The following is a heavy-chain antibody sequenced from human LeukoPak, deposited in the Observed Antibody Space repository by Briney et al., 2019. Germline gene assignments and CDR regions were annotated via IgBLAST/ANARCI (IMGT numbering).Heavy chain of an antibody. D-gene: IGHD4-11*01. V-gene: IGHV3-7*02. CDR3: AKKKTDYSYPSSFDY. CDR1: GFTFRSIW. CDR2: IMQDGSEK. J-gene: IGHJ4*02. Sequence: GGSLSFSCAASGFTFRSIWLSWSGRPPGKGLNCLPNIMQDGSEKYYVDSVKGRFTLSRDNSKNTLYLQMNSLRAEDTAVYYCAKKKTDYSYPSSFDYWGQGTLVTVSS.